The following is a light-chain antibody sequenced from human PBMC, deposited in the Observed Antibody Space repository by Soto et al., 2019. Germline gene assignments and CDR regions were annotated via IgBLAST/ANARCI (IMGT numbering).Light chain of an antibody. J-gene: IGLJ2*01. CDR1: SSNIGSNY. CDR2: SNN. Sequence: QSVLTQPPSASGTPGQRVTISCSGSSSNIGSNYVYWYQQLPGTAPKLLIYSNNQRPSGVPDRFSGSKSGTSASLAISGLQAEDEADYYCSSYAGSTDVVFGGGTKLTVL. CDR3: SSYAGSTDVV. V-gene: IGLV1-47*02.